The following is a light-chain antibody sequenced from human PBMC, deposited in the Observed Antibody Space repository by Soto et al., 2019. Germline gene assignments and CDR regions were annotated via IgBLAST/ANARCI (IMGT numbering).Light chain of an antibody. CDR3: CSHAGSYTYV. Sequence: QSVLTQPRSVSGSPGQSLTISCTGTSSVVGGYNYVSWYQQHPGKVPKLMIYGVTKRPSGVPDRFSGSKSGDTASLTISGLQSEDEADYYCCSHAGSYTYVFGTGTKVTVL. CDR2: GVT. J-gene: IGLJ1*01. V-gene: IGLV2-11*01. CDR1: SSVVGGYNY.